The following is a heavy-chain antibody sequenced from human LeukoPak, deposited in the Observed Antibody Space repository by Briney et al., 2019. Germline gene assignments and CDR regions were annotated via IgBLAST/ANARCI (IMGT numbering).Heavy chain of an antibody. CDR1: GFTFSSYA. CDR3: AKHRSGIAASGSNY. V-gene: IGHV3-23*01. D-gene: IGHD6-13*01. J-gene: IGHJ4*02. CDR2: ISGSSGDT. Sequence: GGSLRLSCAASGFTFSSYAMSWVRQAPGKGLEWVSVSLISGSSGDTYYADSVKGRFTISRDDSMNTLYPQMNNLRAEDTAVYHCAKHRSGIAASGSNYWGQGTLVSVSS.